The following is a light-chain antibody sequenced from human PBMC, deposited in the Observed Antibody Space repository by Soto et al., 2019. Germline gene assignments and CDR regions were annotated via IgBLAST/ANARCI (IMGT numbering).Light chain of an antibody. CDR2: DVS. CDR1: SSDVGGYNY. J-gene: IGLJ1*01. Sequence: QSVLTQPAYVSGSPRQSITISCTGTSSDVGGYNYVSWYQQHPGKAPKLMIYDVSNRPSGVSNRFSGSKSGNTASLTISGLQAEDEADYYCSSYTSSSTLAYVFGTGTKVTVL. V-gene: IGLV2-14*01. CDR3: SSYTSSSTLAYV.